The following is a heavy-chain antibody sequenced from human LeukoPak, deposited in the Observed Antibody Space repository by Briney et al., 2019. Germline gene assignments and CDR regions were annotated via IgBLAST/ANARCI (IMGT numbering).Heavy chain of an antibody. CDR1: GYTFTSYG. Sequence: ASVKVSCKASGYTFTSYGISWVRQAPGQGLEWMGWISAYNGDTNYAQKLQGRVTMTTDTSTSTAYMELRSLRSDDTAVYYCARAPRVAAAGTFDYWGQGTLVTVSS. CDR3: ARAPRVAAAGTFDY. CDR2: ISAYNGDT. V-gene: IGHV1-18*01. J-gene: IGHJ4*02. D-gene: IGHD6-13*01.